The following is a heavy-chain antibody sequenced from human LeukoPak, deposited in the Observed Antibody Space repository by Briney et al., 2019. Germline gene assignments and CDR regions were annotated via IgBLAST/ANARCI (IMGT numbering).Heavy chain of an antibody. Sequence: SETLSLTCTVSGGSVSSGSYYWSWIRQPPGKGLEWIGYIYYSGSTNYNPSLKSRVTISVDTSKNQFSLKLSSVTAADTAVYYCARGHLTGTTANWFDPWGQGTLVTVSS. CDR2: IYYSGST. J-gene: IGHJ5*02. D-gene: IGHD1-20*01. V-gene: IGHV4-61*01. CDR1: GGSVSSGSYY. CDR3: ARGHLTGTTANWFDP.